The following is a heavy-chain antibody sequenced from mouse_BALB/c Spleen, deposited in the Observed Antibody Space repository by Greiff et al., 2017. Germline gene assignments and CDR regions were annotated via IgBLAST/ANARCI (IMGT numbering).Heavy chain of an antibody. CDR3: ARGVTTVVEGFAY. Sequence: VMLVESGPGLVAPSQSLSITCTVSGFSLTSYGVHWVRQPPGKGLEWLGVIWAGGSTNYNSALMSRLSISKDNSKSQVFLKMNSLQTDDTAMYYCARGVTTVVEGFAYWGQGTLVTVSA. J-gene: IGHJ3*01. D-gene: IGHD1-1*01. CDR2: IWAGGST. CDR1: GFSLTSYG. V-gene: IGHV2-9*02.